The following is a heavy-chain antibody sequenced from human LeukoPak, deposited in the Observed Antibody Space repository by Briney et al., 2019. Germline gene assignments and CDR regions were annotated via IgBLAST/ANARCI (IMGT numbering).Heavy chain of an antibody. V-gene: IGHV1-69*06. CDR1: GGTFSSYA. CDR2: IIPIFGTA. J-gene: IGHJ4*02. D-gene: IGHD6-19*01. Sequence: RASVKVSCKSSGGTFSSYAISWVRQAPGQGLEWMGGIIPIFGTANYAQKFQGRVTITADKSTSTAYMELSSLRSEDTAVYYCARVTPRRVKSSGWYYFDYWGQGALVNVSS. CDR3: ARVTPRRVKSSGWYYFDY.